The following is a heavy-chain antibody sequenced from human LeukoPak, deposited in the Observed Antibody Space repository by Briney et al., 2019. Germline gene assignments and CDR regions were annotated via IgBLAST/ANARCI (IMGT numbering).Heavy chain of an antibody. J-gene: IGHJ4*02. D-gene: IGHD3-22*01. Sequence: GGSLRLSCAASGFTFSSYEMNWVRQAPGKGLEWVAFIRYDGSNKYYADSVKGRFTISRDNSKNTLYLQMNSLRAEDTAVYYCAKASAMIVVVSKHFDYWGQGTLVTVSS. V-gene: IGHV3-30*02. CDR1: GFTFSSYE. CDR3: AKASAMIVVVSKHFDY. CDR2: IRYDGSNK.